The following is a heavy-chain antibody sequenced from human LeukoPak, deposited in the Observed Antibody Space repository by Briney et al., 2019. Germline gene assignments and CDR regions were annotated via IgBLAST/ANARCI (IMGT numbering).Heavy chain of an antibody. Sequence: GASVKVSCKASGGTFSSYAISWVRQAPGQGLEWMRRIIPILGIANYAQKFQGRVTITADKSTSTAYMELSSLRSEDTAVYYCARDRGRGYYDSSGSIPFDYWGQGTLVTVSS. J-gene: IGHJ4*02. CDR2: IIPILGIA. D-gene: IGHD3-22*01. CDR1: GGTFSSYA. CDR3: ARDRGRGYYDSSGSIPFDY. V-gene: IGHV1-69*04.